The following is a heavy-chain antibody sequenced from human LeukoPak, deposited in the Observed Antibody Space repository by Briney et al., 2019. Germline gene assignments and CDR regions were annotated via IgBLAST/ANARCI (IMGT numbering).Heavy chain of an antibody. J-gene: IGHJ4*02. CDR3: ARGYYDSSGSYSLALFEY. D-gene: IGHD3-22*01. CDR1: GDSISSYF. CDR2: IYISGST. V-gene: IGHV4-4*07. Sequence: SEALSLTCTVSGDSISSYFWSWIRQPAGKGLEWIGRIYISGSTNYNPSLKSRVTMSVDTSKNQFSLKLTSVTAADTAVYYCARGYYDSSGSYSLALFEYWGQGILVTVSS.